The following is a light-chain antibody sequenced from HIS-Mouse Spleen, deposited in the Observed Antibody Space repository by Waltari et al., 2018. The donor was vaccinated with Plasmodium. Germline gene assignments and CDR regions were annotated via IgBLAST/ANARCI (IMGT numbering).Light chain of an antibody. CDR2: AAS. CDR3: QQSYSTPWT. J-gene: IGKJ1*01. Sequence: DIQMTQSPSSLSASVGDRVTITCRASQSISSYLNWYQQKPGKAPKLLIYAASSLQSGVPSRFSGRGSGTDFTLTISSRQPEDFATYYGQQSYSTPWTFGQGTKVEIK. V-gene: IGKV1-39*01. CDR1: QSISSY.